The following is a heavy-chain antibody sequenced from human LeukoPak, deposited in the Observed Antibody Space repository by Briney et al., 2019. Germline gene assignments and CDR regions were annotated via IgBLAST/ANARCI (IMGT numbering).Heavy chain of an antibody. CDR2: ISYDGGNK. Sequence: GRSLRLSCAASGFTFSSYAMHWVRQAPGKGLEWVAVISYDGGNKYYADSVKGRFTISRDNSKNTLYLQMNSLRAEDTAVYYCARDSEPQAVAGLIDYWGQGTLVTVSS. V-gene: IGHV3-30-3*01. CDR3: ARDSEPQAVAGLIDY. J-gene: IGHJ4*02. CDR1: GFTFSSYA. D-gene: IGHD6-19*01.